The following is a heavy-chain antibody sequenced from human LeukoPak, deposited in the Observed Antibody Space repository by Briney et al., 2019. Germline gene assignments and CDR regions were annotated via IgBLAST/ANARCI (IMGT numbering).Heavy chain of an antibody. CDR1: GGTFSSYA. V-gene: IGHV3-23*01. Sequence: ASVKVSRKASGGTFSSYAISWVRQAPGKGLEWVSAINSGGETYYADSVKGRFTISRDNSKNTLYLQMNSLRVEDAALYYCAKRYFGNYYFDYWGQGTLVTVSS. D-gene: IGHD3-9*01. CDR3: AKRYFGNYYFDY. J-gene: IGHJ4*02. CDR2: INSGGET.